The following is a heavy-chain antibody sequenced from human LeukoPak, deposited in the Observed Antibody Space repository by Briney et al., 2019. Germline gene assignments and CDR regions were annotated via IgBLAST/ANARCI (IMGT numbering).Heavy chain of an antibody. CDR2: ISSSGSTI. D-gene: IGHD3-22*01. J-gene: IGHJ6*02. V-gene: IGHV3-48*04. Sequence: GGSLRLSCAASGFTFSSYAMSWVRQAPGKGLEWVSYISSSGSTIYYADSVKGRFTISRDNAKNSLYLQMNSLRAEDTAVYYCARVPWLSWGMDVWGQGTTVTVSS. CDR3: ARVPWLSWGMDV. CDR1: GFTFSSYA.